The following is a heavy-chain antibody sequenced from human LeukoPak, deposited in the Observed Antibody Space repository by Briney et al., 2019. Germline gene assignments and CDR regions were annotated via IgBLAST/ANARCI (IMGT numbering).Heavy chain of an antibody. Sequence: GGSLRLSCAASGFTFSSYAMSWVRQAPGKGLEWVSAISGSGGRTYYADSVKGRFTISRDNSKNTLFLQMNSLRAEDTAVYYCAKGKSSSWYYFGYWGQGTLVTVSS. CDR2: ISGSGGRT. CDR1: GFTFSSYA. J-gene: IGHJ4*02. V-gene: IGHV3-23*01. CDR3: AKGKSSSWYYFGY. D-gene: IGHD6-13*01.